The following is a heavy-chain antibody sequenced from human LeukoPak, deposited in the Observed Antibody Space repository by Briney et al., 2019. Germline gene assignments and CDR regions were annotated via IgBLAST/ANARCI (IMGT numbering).Heavy chain of an antibody. D-gene: IGHD3-22*01. V-gene: IGHV1-69*13. CDR2: IIPIFGTA. Sequence: ASVKVSCKASGGTFSSYAISWVRQAPGQGLEWMGGIIPIFGTANYAQKFQGRVTITADESTSTAYMELSSLRSEDTAVYYCARLSGSSGSFDYWGQGTLVTVSS. CDR1: GGTFSSYA. CDR3: ARLSGSSGSFDY. J-gene: IGHJ4*02.